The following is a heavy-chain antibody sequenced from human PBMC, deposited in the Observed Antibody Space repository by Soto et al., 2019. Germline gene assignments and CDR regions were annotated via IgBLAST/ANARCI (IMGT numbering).Heavy chain of an antibody. D-gene: IGHD4-17*01. CDR3: ARDLRPYGDTHVLDV. J-gene: IGHJ6*02. V-gene: IGHV3-33*01. Sequence: GGSLRLSCAASGFTFSSYGMHWVRQAPGKGLEWVAVIWYDGSNKYYADSVKGRFTISRDNSKNTLYLQMNSLRAEDTAVYYCARDLRPYGDTHVLDVSGQGSTVTGSS. CDR1: GFTFSSYG. CDR2: IWYDGSNK.